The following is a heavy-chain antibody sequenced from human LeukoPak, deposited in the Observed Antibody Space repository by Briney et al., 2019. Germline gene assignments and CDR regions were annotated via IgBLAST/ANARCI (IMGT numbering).Heavy chain of an antibody. J-gene: IGHJ5*02. D-gene: IGHD1-1*01. Sequence: SETLSLTCAVSGGSISSGGYSWSWIRQPPGNGLKWIGYIYHSGSTYYNPSLKSRVTISVDRSKNQFSLKLSSVTAADTAVYYCARGAYGLTTGFDPWGQGTLVTVSS. CDR3: ARGAYGLTTGFDP. V-gene: IGHV4-30-2*01. CDR2: IYHSGST. CDR1: GGSISSGGYS.